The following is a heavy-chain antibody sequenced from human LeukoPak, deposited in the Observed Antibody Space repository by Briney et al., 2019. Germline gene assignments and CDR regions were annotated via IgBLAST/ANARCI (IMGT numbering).Heavy chain of an antibody. Sequence: GGSLRLSCAASGFTFDDYAMHWVRQAPGKGLVWVSRINSDGSSTSYADSVKGRFTIFRDNAKNTLYLQMNSLRAEDTAVYYCARVGYYDFWSGSFFDYWGQGTLVTVSS. J-gene: IGHJ4*02. CDR2: INSDGSST. CDR1: GFTFDDYA. V-gene: IGHV3-74*01. D-gene: IGHD3-3*01. CDR3: ARVGYYDFWSGSFFDY.